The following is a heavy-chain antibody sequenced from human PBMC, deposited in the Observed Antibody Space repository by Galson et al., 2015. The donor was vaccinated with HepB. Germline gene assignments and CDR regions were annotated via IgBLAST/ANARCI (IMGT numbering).Heavy chain of an antibody. CDR2: IIPIFGTA. CDR1: GGTFSSYA. D-gene: IGHD3-22*01. Sequence: SVKVSCKASGGTFSSYAISWVRQAPGQGLEWMGGIIPIFGTANYAQKFQGRVTITADESTSTAYMELSSLRSEDTAVYYCARAGYYDSSTAPFDYWGQGTLVTVSS. V-gene: IGHV1-69*13. J-gene: IGHJ4*02. CDR3: ARAGYYDSSTAPFDY.